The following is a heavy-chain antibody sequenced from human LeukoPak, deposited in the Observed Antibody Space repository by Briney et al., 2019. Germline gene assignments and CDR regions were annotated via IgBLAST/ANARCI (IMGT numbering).Heavy chain of an antibody. D-gene: IGHD1-26*01. CDR1: GFTFGEYA. J-gene: IGHJ5*02. CDR3: ARDSGSYYFDKGWWFDP. V-gene: IGHV3-48*04. Sequence: GGSLRLSCTASGFTFGEYAMSWVRQAPGKGLEWVSYIDRSSGTIYYADSVKGRFTISRDNAKNSLYLQMNSLRAEDTAVYYCARDSGSYYFDKGWWFDPWGQGTLVTVSS. CDR2: IDRSSGTI.